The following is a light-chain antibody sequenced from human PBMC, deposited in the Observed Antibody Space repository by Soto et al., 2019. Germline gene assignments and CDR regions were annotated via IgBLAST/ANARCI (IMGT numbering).Light chain of an antibody. J-gene: IGLJ2*01. CDR1: GSDVGGYNY. CDR2: EVS. V-gene: IGLV2-8*01. CDR3: SSYAGSNNVV. Sequence: QSALTQPPSASGSPGQSVTISCTGTGSDVGGYNYVSWYQQHPGKAPKLILYEVSKRPSGVPDRFSGSKSGNTASLTVSGLQAEDEADYYCSSYAGSNNVVFGGGTKVTVL.